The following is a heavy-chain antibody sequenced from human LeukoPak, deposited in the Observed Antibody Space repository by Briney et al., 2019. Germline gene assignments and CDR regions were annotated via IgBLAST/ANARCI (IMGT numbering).Heavy chain of an antibody. CDR1: GGSFSGYY. CDR3: AREGSIAARYYYYYYYMDV. J-gene: IGHJ6*03. D-gene: IGHD6-6*01. CDR2: INHSGST. Sequence: SETLSLTCAVYGGSFSGYYCSWIRQPPGKGLEWIGEINHSGSTNYNPSLKSRVTISVDTSKNQFSLKLSSVTAADTAVYYCAREGSIAARYYYYYYYMDVWGKGTTVTVSS. V-gene: IGHV4-34*01.